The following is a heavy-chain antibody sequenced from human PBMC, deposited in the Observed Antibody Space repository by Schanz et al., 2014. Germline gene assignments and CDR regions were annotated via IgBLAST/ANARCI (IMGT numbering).Heavy chain of an antibody. J-gene: IGHJ4*02. CDR3: AVLGGFGELPLDY. CDR1: GFTFSDYY. V-gene: IGHV3-72*01. Sequence: VQLVESGGGLVKPGGSLRLSCAASGFTFSDYYMSWVRQAPGKGLEYIGRIKTKDEGEVPEYSAPAKGRFTISRDNAKNSLYLQMNSLRAEDTAVYYCAVLGGFGELPLDYRGQGTLVTVSS. CDR2: IKTKDEGEVP. D-gene: IGHD3-10*01.